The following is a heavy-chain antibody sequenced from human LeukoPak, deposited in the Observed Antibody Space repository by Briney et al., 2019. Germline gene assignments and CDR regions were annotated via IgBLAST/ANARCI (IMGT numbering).Heavy chain of an antibody. CDR1: GYTLAELS. Sequence: ASVKVSCKVSGYTLAELSMHWVRQAPGKGLEWMGGFDPEDGETIYAQKFQGRVTMTEDTSTDTAYMELSSLRSEDTAVYYCATVKSVQLELGSWGQGTLVTVSS. CDR3: ATVKSVQLELGS. D-gene: IGHD1-1*01. V-gene: IGHV1-24*01. CDR2: FDPEDGET. J-gene: IGHJ5*02.